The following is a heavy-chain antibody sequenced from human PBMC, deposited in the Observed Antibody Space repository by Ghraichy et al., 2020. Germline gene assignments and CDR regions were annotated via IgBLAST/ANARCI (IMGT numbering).Heavy chain of an antibody. CDR2: SRNKANNYTT. D-gene: IGHD6-19*01. V-gene: IGHV3-72*01. Sequence: GESLNISCAASGFTFSDHYMDWVRQAPGKGLEWVGRSRNKANNYTTEYAASVKGRFIISRDASKNSLYLQMNSLKTDDTAVYYCAREKGVSGIGWYRDLDYWGQGTLVTVSS. J-gene: IGHJ4*02. CDR1: GFTFSDHY. CDR3: AREKGVSGIGWYRDLDY.